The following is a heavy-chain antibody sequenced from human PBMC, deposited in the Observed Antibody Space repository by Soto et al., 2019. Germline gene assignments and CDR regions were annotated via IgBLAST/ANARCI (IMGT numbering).Heavy chain of an antibody. D-gene: IGHD2-2*01. Sequence: ETLSLTCTVSGGSISSSSYYWGWIRQPPGKGLEWIGSIYYSGSTYYNPSLKSRVTISVDTSKNQFSLKLSSVTAADTAVYYCARHENCSSTSCYEFYYYYGMDVWGQGTTVTVSS. V-gene: IGHV4-39*01. CDR2: IYYSGST. CDR3: ARHENCSSTSCYEFYYYYGMDV. CDR1: GGSISSSSYY. J-gene: IGHJ6*02.